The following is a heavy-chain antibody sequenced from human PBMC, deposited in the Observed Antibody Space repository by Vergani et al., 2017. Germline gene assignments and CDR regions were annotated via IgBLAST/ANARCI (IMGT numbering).Heavy chain of an antibody. CDR1: GFTVSSNY. CDR2: IYSGGST. J-gene: IGHJ3*02. CDR3: AIPFRELSEEAFDI. Sequence: EVQLVESGGGLIQPGGSLRLSCAASGFTVSSNYMSWVRQAPGKGLEWVSVIYSGGSTYYADSVKGRFTISRDNSKNTLYLQMNSLRAEDTAVYYCAIPFRELSEEAFDIWGQGTMVTVSS. D-gene: IGHD3-16*02. V-gene: IGHV3-53*01.